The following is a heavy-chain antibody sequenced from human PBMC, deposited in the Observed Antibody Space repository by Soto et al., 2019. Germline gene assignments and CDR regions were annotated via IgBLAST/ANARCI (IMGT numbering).Heavy chain of an antibody. CDR2: ISYDGSNK. J-gene: IGHJ5*02. Sequence: LRLSCAASGFTFSSYAMHWVRQAPGKGLEWVAVISYDGSNKYYADSVKGRFTISRDNSKNTLYLQMNSLRAEDTAVYYCARERRAARAWFDPWGQGTQVTVSS. D-gene: IGHD6-6*01. V-gene: IGHV3-30-3*01. CDR3: ARERRAARAWFDP. CDR1: GFTFSSYA.